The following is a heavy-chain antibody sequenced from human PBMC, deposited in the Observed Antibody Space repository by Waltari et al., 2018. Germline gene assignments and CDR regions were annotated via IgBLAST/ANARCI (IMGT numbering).Heavy chain of an antibody. Sequence: QLQLQESGPGLVKPSETLSLTCTVSGCSISSSSYYWGWIRQPPGKGLEWIGSIYYSGSTYYNPSLKSRVTISVDTSKNQFSLKLSSVTAADTAVYYCARDPYYYYYGMDVWGQGTTVTVSS. V-gene: IGHV4-39*07. CDR2: IYYSGST. CDR3: ARDPYYYYYGMDV. CDR1: GCSISSSSYY. J-gene: IGHJ6*02.